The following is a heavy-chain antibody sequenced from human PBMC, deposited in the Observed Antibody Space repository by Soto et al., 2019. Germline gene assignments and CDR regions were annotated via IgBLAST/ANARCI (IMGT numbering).Heavy chain of an antibody. Sequence: QVQLVQSGAEVKKPGSSVKVSCKASGGTFSSYAISWVRQAPGQGLEWMGGIIPLFGTTNYAQKFQGRLTIAADESTSTGYMELTNLRSEDTALYYCARVAYTSRATHWFDCWGQGTLVTVSS. CDR2: IIPLFGTT. D-gene: IGHD3-16*01. J-gene: IGHJ5*01. V-gene: IGHV1-69*01. CDR1: GGTFSSYA. CDR3: ARVAYTSRATHWFDC.